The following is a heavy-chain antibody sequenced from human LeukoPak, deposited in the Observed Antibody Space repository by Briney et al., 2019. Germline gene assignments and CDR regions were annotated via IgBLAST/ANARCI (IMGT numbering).Heavy chain of an antibody. V-gene: IGHV4-59*08. D-gene: IGHD4-23*01. CDR1: GGSITNYF. CDR3: ARHYYGGSGAFDI. CDR2: IYYNGST. Sequence: SETLSLTCTVSGGSITNYFWSWIRQPPGKGLEWIGFIYYNGSTNYNPSLESRVTMSVDTSKNQFSLKLSSVTAADTAIYYCARHYYGGSGAFDIWGQGTMVTVS. J-gene: IGHJ3*02.